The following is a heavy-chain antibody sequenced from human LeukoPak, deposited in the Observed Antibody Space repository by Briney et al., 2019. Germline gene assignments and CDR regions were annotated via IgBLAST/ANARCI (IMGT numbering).Heavy chain of an antibody. Sequence: GGSLRLSCAASGFTFSNFLMTWVHHSPGRGLEWVASINEDGSRELYVDSAKGRFSISRDNANNALSLQMNSLRVEDTAVYYCARDPPRRSDFWGQGTLVTVSS. V-gene: IGHV3-7*01. CDR3: ARDPPRRSDF. CDR2: INEDGSRE. J-gene: IGHJ4*02. CDR1: GFTFSNFL.